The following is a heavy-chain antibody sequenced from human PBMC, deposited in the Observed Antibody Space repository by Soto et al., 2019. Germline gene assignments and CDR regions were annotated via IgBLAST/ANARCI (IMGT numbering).Heavy chain of an antibody. D-gene: IGHD6-19*01. CDR2: ISGSSRYT. CDR3: ARHTSGWHYYDY. Sequence: SLRLSCAASGFNFSDHYMNWIRQASGKGLEWVSYISGSSRYTNFADSVKGRFTISRDNAKNSLYLQMNSPRAEDTAVYYCARHTSGWHYYDYWGQGTPVTVSS. CDR1: GFNFSDHY. V-gene: IGHV3-11*06. J-gene: IGHJ4*02.